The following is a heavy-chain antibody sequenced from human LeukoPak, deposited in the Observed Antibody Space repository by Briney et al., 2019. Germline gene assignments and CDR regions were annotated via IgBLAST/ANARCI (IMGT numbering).Heavy chain of an antibody. V-gene: IGHV2-5*02. CDR3: AHRLFRYYYDSSGYSYFDY. Sequence: SGPTLVKPTQTLTLTCTFSGFSLSTSGVGVGWIRQPPGKALEWLALIYWDDDKRYSPSLKSRLTITKDTSKNQVVLTMTNMDXXXXXXXXXAHRLFRYYYDSSGYSYFDYWGQGTLVTVSS. J-gene: IGHJ4*02. CDR2: IYWDDDK. D-gene: IGHD3-22*01. CDR1: GFSLSTSGVG.